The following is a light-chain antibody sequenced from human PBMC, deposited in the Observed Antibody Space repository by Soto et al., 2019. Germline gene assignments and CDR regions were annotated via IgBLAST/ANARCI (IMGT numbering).Light chain of an antibody. J-gene: IGKJ1*01. Sequence: EIVLTQPPGTLSFSPGERATLSCRASQSVRSNSLAWYQQKPGQAPRILIYAASSRATGIPDRFSGSGSGTDFTLTISRLEPEDFAVYYCQQYDTSPRTFGQGTKVDIK. CDR1: QSVRSNS. V-gene: IGKV3-20*01. CDR2: AAS. CDR3: QQYDTSPRT.